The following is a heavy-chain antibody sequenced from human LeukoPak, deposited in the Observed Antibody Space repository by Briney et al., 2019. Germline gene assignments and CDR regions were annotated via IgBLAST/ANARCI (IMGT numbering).Heavy chain of an antibody. CDR3: ARQEDYYGSGRYHTGEAYFYGMDV. V-gene: IGHV5-51*01. CDR1: GYSFSKYW. D-gene: IGHD3-10*01. CDR2: IYPDDSDT. Sequence: GEPLKISCKGSGYSFSKYWIGWVRQMPGKGLQWMGIIYPDDSDTKYSPSFQGQVTISADRSISTAYLQWSSLKASDTAMYYCARQEDYYGSGRYHTGEAYFYGMDVWGQGTTVTVSS. J-gene: IGHJ6*02.